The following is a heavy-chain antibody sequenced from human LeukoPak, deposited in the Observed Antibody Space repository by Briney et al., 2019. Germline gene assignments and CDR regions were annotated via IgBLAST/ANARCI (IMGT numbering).Heavy chain of an antibody. V-gene: IGHV4-34*01. Sequence: SETLSLTCAVYGGSFSGYYWSWIRQPPGKGLEWIGEINHSGSTNYNPSLKSRVTISVDTSKNQFSLELSSVTAADTAVYYCARTKGYSYGYSYFQHWGQGTLVTVSS. CDR3: ARTKGYSYGYSYFQH. D-gene: IGHD5-18*01. J-gene: IGHJ1*01. CDR1: GGSFSGYY. CDR2: INHSGST.